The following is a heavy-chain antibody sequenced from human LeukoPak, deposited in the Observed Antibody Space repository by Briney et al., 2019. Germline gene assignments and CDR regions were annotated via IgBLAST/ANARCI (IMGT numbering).Heavy chain of an antibody. D-gene: IGHD2-21*01. Sequence: SETLSLTCGVSSESFSGYFWTYIRQPPGGGLEWIGDINHRGSTNYNPSLKSRVTISVDTSKNQFSLRLTSVTAADTAVYYCARGSIYCGDSSAYFDYWGQGSLVTVSS. CDR2: INHRGST. V-gene: IGHV4-34*01. CDR1: SESFSGYF. J-gene: IGHJ4*02. CDR3: ARGSIYCGDSSAYFDY.